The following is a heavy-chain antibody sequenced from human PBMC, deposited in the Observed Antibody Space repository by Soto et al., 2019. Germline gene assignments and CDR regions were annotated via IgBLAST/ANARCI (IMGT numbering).Heavy chain of an antibody. J-gene: IGHJ4*02. Sequence: ASGKVSCKASGYTFTSYSMHWVRHAPGQRLEWMGWINAGNGNTKYSQKFQGRVTITRDTSASTAYMELSSLRSEDTAVYYCARAGGGFWSGYYSYWGQGTLVTISS. CDR3: ARAGGGFWSGYYSY. V-gene: IGHV1-3*01. CDR1: GYTFTSYS. D-gene: IGHD3-3*01. CDR2: INAGNGNT.